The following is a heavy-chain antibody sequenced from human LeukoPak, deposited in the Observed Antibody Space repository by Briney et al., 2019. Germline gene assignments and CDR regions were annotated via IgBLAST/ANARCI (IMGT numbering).Heavy chain of an antibody. D-gene: IGHD6-13*01. V-gene: IGHV3-23*01. CDR3: AKGGLWYGKNDH. CDR1: GFTFSNYA. CDR2: ITGSGDST. J-gene: IGHJ4*02. Sequence: GGSLRLSCTASGFTFSNYAMSWVRQAPGKGLEWVSTITGSGDSTYNADSVKGRFTISRDNSDITMNLQMNSLRAEDTAVYYCAKGGLWYGKNDHWGQGTLVTVSS.